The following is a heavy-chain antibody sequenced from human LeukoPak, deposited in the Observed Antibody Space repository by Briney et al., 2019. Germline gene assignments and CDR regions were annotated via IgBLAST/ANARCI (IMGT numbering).Heavy chain of an antibody. D-gene: IGHD6-19*01. CDR2: IYPGDSDT. CDR3: ARLGSYSTGWADY. CDR1: GYSFTTYW. V-gene: IGHV5-51*01. Sequence: GESLKISCQGSGYSFTTYWIGWVRQMPGKGLEWMGFIYPGDSDTTYSPSFRGQVTISADKSISTAYLQWSSLKASDTALYYCARLGSYSTGWADYWGQGTLVTVSS. J-gene: IGHJ4*02.